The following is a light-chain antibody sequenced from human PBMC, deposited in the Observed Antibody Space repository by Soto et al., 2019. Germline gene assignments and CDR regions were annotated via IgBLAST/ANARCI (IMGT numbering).Light chain of an antibody. V-gene: IGKV3-20*01. CDR3: QQYDKSLYT. J-gene: IGKJ2*01. Sequence: EIVLTQSPGTLSLSPGERATLSCRASQSVSSSYLAWYQQKPGQAPRLLIYDASARATGIPDRFSGSGSGTDFTLTISRLEAGDFAVYYCQQYDKSLYTFGQGTKLEIK. CDR1: QSVSSSY. CDR2: DAS.